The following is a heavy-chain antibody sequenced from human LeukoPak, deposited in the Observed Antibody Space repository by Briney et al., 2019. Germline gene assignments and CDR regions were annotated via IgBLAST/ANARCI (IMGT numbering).Heavy chain of an antibody. D-gene: IGHD1-26*01. CDR2: ISWNSDKI. Sequence: GRSLRLSCAASGFTFDDYAMHWVRQAPGKGLEWVSGISWNSDKIGYADSVRGRFTISRDNAKNSLYLQMNTLRAEDTAVYYCARPSFVTGSYYPLWGQGTLVAVSS. CDR1: GFTFDDYA. CDR3: ARPSFVTGSYYPL. V-gene: IGHV3-9*01. J-gene: IGHJ4*02.